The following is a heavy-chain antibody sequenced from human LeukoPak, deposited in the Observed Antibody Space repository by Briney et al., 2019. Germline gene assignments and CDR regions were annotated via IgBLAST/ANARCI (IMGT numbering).Heavy chain of an antibody. V-gene: IGHV4-61*08. CDR2: IYHSVST. D-gene: IGHD6-13*01. CDR3: GRETIAATGTSVFFDY. J-gene: IGHJ4*02. CDR1: GASVSSSGYY. Sequence: PSETLSLTCTVSGASVSSSGYYWSWIRQPPGKGLEWIGYIYHSVSTNYNPSLKSRVTISVDTSKNQFSLKLTSMTAADTAVYYCGRETIAATGTSVFFDYWGQGTLVTVSS.